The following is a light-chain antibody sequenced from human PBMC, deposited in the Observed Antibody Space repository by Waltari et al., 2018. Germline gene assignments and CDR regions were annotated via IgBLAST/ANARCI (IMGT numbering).Light chain of an antibody. V-gene: IGKV1-33*01. CDR2: DAS. Sequence: DLQMTQSPSSLSASVGDRVTITCQASQDITYFLNWYQRKPGKAPKLLIWDASNLETGVPSRFSGSGSGTNFTLTISSLQAADLATYYCQQYDALPLTLGPGTKVDLK. CDR3: QQYDALPLT. CDR1: QDITYF. J-gene: IGKJ3*01.